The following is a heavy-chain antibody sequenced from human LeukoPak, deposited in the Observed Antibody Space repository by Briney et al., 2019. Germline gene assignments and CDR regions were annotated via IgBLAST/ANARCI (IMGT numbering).Heavy chain of an antibody. V-gene: IGHV3-66*01. Sequence: GGSLRLSCAASGFTFSTYAMSWVRQAPGKGLEWVSVIYSGGSTNYADSVKGRFTISRDDSKNTLYLQMNSLRAEDTAVYYCARDPLNIAVAGRDHWGQGTLVTVSS. D-gene: IGHD6-19*01. J-gene: IGHJ4*02. CDR2: IYSGGST. CDR3: ARDPLNIAVAGRDH. CDR1: GFTFSTYA.